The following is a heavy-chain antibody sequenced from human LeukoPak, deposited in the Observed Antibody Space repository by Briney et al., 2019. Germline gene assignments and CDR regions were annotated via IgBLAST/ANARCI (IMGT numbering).Heavy chain of an antibody. D-gene: IGHD6-13*01. CDR1: GYTFTSYY. V-gene: IGHV1-46*01. Sequence: ASVKVSCKASGYTFTSYYMHCVRQAPGQGLEGIGIINPSSGSTSYAQKFQGRVTITRDTSTSTVYMALSSLSSQDPAVYYCARALPSGAAARTPYYFDYWGQGTLVTVSS. CDR2: INPSSGST. J-gene: IGHJ4*02. CDR3: ARALPSGAAARTPYYFDY.